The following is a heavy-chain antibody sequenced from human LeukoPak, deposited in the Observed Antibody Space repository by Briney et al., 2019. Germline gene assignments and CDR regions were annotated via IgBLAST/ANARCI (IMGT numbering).Heavy chain of an antibody. J-gene: IGHJ5*02. V-gene: IGHV4-4*07. D-gene: IGHD3-22*01. CDR2: IYITGDT. CDR3: ARAGYYDSRNYFGP. CDR1: GGSISSYY. Sequence: SETLSLTCTVSGGSISSYYWSWIRQPAGKGLEWIGRIYITGDTNYNPSLKSRVTMSVDTSKNQFSLKLTSVTAADTAVYYCARAGYYDSRNYFGPWGPGTLVTVSS.